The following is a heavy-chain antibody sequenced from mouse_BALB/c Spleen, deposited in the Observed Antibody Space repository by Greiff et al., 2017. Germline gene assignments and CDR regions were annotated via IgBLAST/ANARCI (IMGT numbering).Heavy chain of an antibody. V-gene: IGHV7-3*02. D-gene: IGHD2-1*01. Sequence: EVQVVESGGGLVQPGGSLRLSCATSGFTFTDYYMSWVRQPPGKALEWLGFIRNKANGYTTEYSASVKGRFTISRDNSQSILYLQMNTLRAEDSATYYCARGGNYDAMDYWGQGTSVTVSA. CDR1: GFTFTDYY. J-gene: IGHJ4*01. CDR2: IRNKANGYTT. CDR3: ARGGNYDAMDY.